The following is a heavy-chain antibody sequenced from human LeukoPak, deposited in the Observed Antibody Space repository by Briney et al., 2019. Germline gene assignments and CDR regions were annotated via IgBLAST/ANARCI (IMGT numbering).Heavy chain of an antibody. Sequence: PGGSLRLSCAPSGFTFSSYAMSWVRQAPGKGLKWVSGISGSGGSTYYADSVKGRFTISRDNSKNTLYLQMNSLRAEDTAVYYCAGGSSGWYYFDFRGQGTLVTVSS. V-gene: IGHV3-23*01. D-gene: IGHD6-19*01. CDR3: AGGSSGWYYFDF. CDR2: ISGSGGST. CDR1: GFTFSSYA. J-gene: IGHJ4*02.